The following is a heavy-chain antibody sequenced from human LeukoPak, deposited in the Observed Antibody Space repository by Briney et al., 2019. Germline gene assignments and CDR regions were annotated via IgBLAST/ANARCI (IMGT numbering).Heavy chain of an antibody. CDR2: ISTRSYNAAR. J-gene: IGHJ4*02. Sequence: PGGSLRLSCTASGFTFGDYSLSWVRQAPGKGLEWVGFISTRSYNAAREYAASVKGRFTISRDDSKSIAYLQMNSLKIEDTAVYYCTRSLGSGWYDGDYWGQGTLVTVSS. D-gene: IGHD6-19*01. CDR3: TRSLGSGWYDGDY. V-gene: IGHV3-49*04. CDR1: GFTFGDYS.